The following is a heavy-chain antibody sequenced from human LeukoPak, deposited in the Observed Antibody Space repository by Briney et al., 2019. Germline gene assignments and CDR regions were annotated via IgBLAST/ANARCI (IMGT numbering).Heavy chain of an antibody. Sequence: SETLSLTCTVSGGSISSSSYYWGWIRQPPGKGLEWIGSIYYSGSTYYNPSLKSRVTISVDTSKNQSSLKLSSVTAADTAVYYCARGGSSSRYYFDYWGQGTLVTVSS. D-gene: IGHD6-13*01. CDR3: ARGGSSSRYYFDY. CDR2: IYYSGST. J-gene: IGHJ4*02. V-gene: IGHV4-39*01. CDR1: GGSISSSSYY.